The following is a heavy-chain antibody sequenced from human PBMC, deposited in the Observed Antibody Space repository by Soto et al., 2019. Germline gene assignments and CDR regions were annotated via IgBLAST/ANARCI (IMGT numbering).Heavy chain of an antibody. CDR2: IIPIFGTA. CDR3: ASFGVESYCYYGMDV. D-gene: IGHD3-3*01. CDR1: GGTFSSYA. Sequence: ASVKVSCKASGGTFSSYAISWVRQAPGQGLEWMGGIIPIFGTANYAQKFQGRVTITADESTSTAYMELSSLRSEDTAVYYCASFGVESYCYYGMDVWGQGTTVTVSS. J-gene: IGHJ6*02. V-gene: IGHV1-69*13.